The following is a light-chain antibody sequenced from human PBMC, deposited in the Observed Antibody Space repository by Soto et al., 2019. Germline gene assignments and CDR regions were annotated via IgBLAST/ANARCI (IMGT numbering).Light chain of an antibody. CDR2: LNSDGSH. Sequence: QLVLTQSPSASASLGASVKLTCTLSSRHSSYAIAWHQQQPERGPRYLMKLNSDGSHTKGDGIPDRFSGSNSGAERYLTISSLQSEDEADYYCQTWGTGFRVFGGGTKVTVL. J-gene: IGLJ3*02. V-gene: IGLV4-69*01. CDR3: QTWGTGFRV. CDR1: SRHSSYA.